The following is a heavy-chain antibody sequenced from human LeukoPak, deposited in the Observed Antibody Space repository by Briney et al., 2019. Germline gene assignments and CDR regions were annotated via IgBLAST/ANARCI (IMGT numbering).Heavy chain of an antibody. Sequence: KSSETLSLTCTVSCGSISSSSYYWGWIRQPPGKGLEWIGSIYYSGSTYYNPSLKSRVTISVDTSKNQFSLKLSSVTAADTAVYYCARHRGGDSSGEYYYGMDVWGQGTTVTVSS. J-gene: IGHJ6*02. CDR3: ARHRGGDSSGEYYYGMDV. V-gene: IGHV4-39*01. CDR2: IYYSGST. CDR1: CGSISSSSYY. D-gene: IGHD3-22*01.